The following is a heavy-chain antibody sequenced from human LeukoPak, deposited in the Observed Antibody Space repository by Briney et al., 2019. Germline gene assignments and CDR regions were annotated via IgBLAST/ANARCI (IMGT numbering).Heavy chain of an antibody. CDR1: GGSISSSSYY. J-gene: IGHJ3*02. CDR3: ARQRYSGSYYGVQWDAFDI. V-gene: IGHV4-39*01. D-gene: IGHD1-26*01. CDR2: IYYSGGT. Sequence: PSETLSLTCTVSGGSISSSSYYWGWIRQPPGKGLEWLGSIYYSGGTYYNPSLKSRVTISVDTSKNQFSLKLSSVTAADTAVFYCARQRYSGSYYGVQWDAFDIWGQGTMVTVS.